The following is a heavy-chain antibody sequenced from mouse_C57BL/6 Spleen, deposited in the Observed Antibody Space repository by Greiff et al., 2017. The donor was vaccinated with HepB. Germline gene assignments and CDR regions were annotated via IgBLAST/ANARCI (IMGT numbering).Heavy chain of an antibody. D-gene: IGHD2-4*01. CDR3: AISLIYYDYDGPRFAY. J-gene: IGHJ3*01. Sequence: VKLQQPGAELVKPGASVKVSCKASGYTFTSYWMHWVKQRPGQGLEWIGRIHPSDSDTNYNQKFKGKATLTVDKSSSTAYMQLSSLTSEDSAVYYCAISLIYYDYDGPRFAYWGQGTLVTVSA. CDR1: GYTFTSYW. V-gene: IGHV1-74*01. CDR2: IHPSDSDT.